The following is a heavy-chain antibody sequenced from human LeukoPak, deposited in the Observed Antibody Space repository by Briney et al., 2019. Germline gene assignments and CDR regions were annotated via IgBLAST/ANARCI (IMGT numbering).Heavy chain of an antibody. CDR2: INPNSGGT. D-gene: IGHD3-22*01. Sequence: GASVKVSCKASGYTFTGYYMHWVRQAPGQGLEWMGWINPNSGGTNYAQKFQGRVTMTRDTSISTAYMELSRLRSDDTAVYYCASAPSLADYYDSEGGFDYWGQGTLVTVSS. J-gene: IGHJ4*02. V-gene: IGHV1-2*02. CDR3: ASAPSLADYYDSEGGFDY. CDR1: GYTFTGYY.